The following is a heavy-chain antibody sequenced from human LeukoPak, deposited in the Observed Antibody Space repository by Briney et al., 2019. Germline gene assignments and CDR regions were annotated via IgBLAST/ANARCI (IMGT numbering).Heavy chain of an antibody. CDR1: GYTFTTYA. CDR3: ARAAPTYNWFDP. CDR2: INAGNGNT. Sequence: ASVKVSCKASGYTFTTYAMHWVRQAPGQRLEWMGWINAGNGNTKYSQEFQGRVTITRDTSASTAYMELSSLRSEDMAVYYCARAAPTYNWFDPWGQGTLVTVSS. V-gene: IGHV1-3*03. J-gene: IGHJ5*02. D-gene: IGHD3-16*01.